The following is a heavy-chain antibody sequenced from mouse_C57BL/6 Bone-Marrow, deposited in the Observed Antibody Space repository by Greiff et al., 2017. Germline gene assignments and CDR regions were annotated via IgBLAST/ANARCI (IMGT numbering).Heavy chain of an antibody. CDR1: GYTFTDYE. CDR3: TRSGNPFAY. V-gene: IGHV1-15*01. CDR2: IAPETGGT. D-gene: IGHD2-1*01. Sequence: QVQLQQSGAELVRPGASVTLSCTASGYTFTDYEMHWVKQTPVHGLEWIGAIAPETGGTAYNQKFKGKAILTADKSSSTAYMELRSLTSEDSAVYYCTRSGNPFAYWGQGTLVTVSA. J-gene: IGHJ3*01.